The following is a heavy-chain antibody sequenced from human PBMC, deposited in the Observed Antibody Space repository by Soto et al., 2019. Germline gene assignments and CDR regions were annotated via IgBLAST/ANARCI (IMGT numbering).Heavy chain of an antibody. J-gene: IGHJ4*02. D-gene: IGHD2-2*01. V-gene: IGHV4-31*03. CDR1: GGSISSGGYY. CDR3: ARGLVGQGSCSSTSCSLAFDY. CDR2: IYYSGST. Sequence: QVQLQESGPGLVKPSQTLSLTCTVSGGSISSGGYYWSWIRQHPGKGLEWIGYIYYSGSTYYNPSLKSRVTISVDTSKNQFSLKLSSVTAADTAVYYCARGLVGQGSCSSTSCSLAFDYWGQGTLVTVSS.